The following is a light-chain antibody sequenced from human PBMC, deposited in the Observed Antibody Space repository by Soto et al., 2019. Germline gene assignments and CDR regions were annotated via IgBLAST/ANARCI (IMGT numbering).Light chain of an antibody. V-gene: IGLV2-14*03. CDR2: DVN. CDR1: SSDIGAYNF. J-gene: IGLJ2*01. Sequence: QSVLTQPASVSGSPGQSITISCTGTSSDIGAYNFVSWYQQHPGKAPKLMLYDVNIRPSGVSNRFSGSKSGNTASLTISGLQAEDEAYYYCTSWTTSTTMIFGGGTKLTV. CDR3: TSWTTSTTMI.